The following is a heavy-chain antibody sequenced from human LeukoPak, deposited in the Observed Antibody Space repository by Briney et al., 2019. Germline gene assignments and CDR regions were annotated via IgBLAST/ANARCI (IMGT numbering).Heavy chain of an antibody. CDR1: GYTFTSYD. V-gene: IGHV1-8*01. D-gene: IGHD1-14*01. CDR3: AINFGIYYYYYGMDV. Sequence: ASVKVSCKASGYTFTSYDINWVRQATGQGLEWMGWMNPNSGNTGYAQKFQGRVTMTRNTSISTAYMELSSLRSEDTAVYYCAINFGIYYYYYGMDVWGQGTTVTVSS. J-gene: IGHJ6*02. CDR2: MNPNSGNT.